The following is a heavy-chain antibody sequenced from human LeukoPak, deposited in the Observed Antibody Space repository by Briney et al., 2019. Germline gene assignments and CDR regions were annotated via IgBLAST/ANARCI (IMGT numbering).Heavy chain of an antibody. CDR3: AREGTVGNHFDY. D-gene: IGHD1-14*01. CDR2: IYYSGST. J-gene: IGHJ4*02. Sequence: PSGTLSLTCTVSGGSISSYYWSWIRQPPGKGLEWIGYIYYSGSTNYNPSLKSRVTISVDTSKNQFSLKLSSVTAADTAVYYCAREGTVGNHFDYWGQGTLVTVSS. CDR1: GGSISSYY. V-gene: IGHV4-59*01.